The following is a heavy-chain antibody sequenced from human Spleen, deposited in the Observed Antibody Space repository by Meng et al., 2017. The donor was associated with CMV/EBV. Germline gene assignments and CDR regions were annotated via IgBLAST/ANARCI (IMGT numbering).Heavy chain of an antibody. CDR1: GFTFSGXX. Sequence: GESLKISXXASGFTFSGXXMHWVRQTPGKGLXXMAIISYDGTNEXYXDSVKGRFTISRDXXKNSLYLQMXRLXXXDTAXYYCARXLRSLTSIAVGFDPWGQGTLVTVSS. J-gene: IGHJ5*02. CDR3: ARXLRSLTSIAVGFDP. CDR2: ISYDGTNE. V-gene: IGHV3-30*03. D-gene: IGHD6-19*01.